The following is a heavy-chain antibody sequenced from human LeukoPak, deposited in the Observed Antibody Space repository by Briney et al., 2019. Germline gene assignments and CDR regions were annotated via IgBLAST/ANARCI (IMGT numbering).Heavy chain of an antibody. D-gene: IGHD3-22*01. CDR1: GFTFSSFG. V-gene: IGHV3-30*19. Sequence: GGSLRLSCAASGFTFSSFGMHWVRQAPGKGLEWVAVISYDGSNKYYADSVKGRFTISRDNSKNTLYLQMNSLRAEDTAVYYCARGYYDSSGFITLTMDYYYGMDVWGQGTTVTVSS. J-gene: IGHJ6*02. CDR2: ISYDGSNK. CDR3: ARGYYDSSGFITLTMDYYYGMDV.